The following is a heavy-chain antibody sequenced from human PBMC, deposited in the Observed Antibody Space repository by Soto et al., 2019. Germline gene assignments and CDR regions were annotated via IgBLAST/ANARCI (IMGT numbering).Heavy chain of an antibody. V-gene: IGHV3-30-3*01. CDR2: ISYDGSNK. CDR1: GFTFSSYA. CDR3: ARDPFDY. Sequence: GGSLRLSCAASGFTFSSYAIHWVRQAPGKGLEWVAVISYDGSNKYYADSVKGRFTISRDNSKNTLYLQMNSLRAEDTAVYYCARDPFDYWGQGTLVTVSS. J-gene: IGHJ4*02.